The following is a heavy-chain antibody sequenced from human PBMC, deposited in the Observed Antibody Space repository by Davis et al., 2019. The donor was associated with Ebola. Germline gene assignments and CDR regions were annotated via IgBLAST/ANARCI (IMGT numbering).Heavy chain of an antibody. CDR3: ARAGDTMVRGVIFGYYFDY. Sequence: AASVKVSCKASGYTFTSYDINWVRQATGQGLEWMGWMNPNSGNTGYAQKFQGRVTMTRNTSISTAYMELSSLRSEDKAVYYCARAGDTMVRGVIFGYYFDYWGQGTLVTVSS. V-gene: IGHV1-8*01. D-gene: IGHD3-10*01. CDR2: MNPNSGNT. CDR1: GYTFTSYD. J-gene: IGHJ4*02.